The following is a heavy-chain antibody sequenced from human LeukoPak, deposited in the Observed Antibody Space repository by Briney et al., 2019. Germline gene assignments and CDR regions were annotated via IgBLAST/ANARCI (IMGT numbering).Heavy chain of an antibody. CDR1: GGSVSSGSYY. Sequence: PSETLSLTCTVSGGSVSSGSYYWSWIRQPPGKGLEWVGYIYYSGSTNYNPSLKSRVTISVDTSKNQFSLKVTSVTAADTAVYYCARGYSGSCLDPWGQGTLVTVSS. CDR3: ARGYSGSCLDP. J-gene: IGHJ5*02. D-gene: IGHD1-26*01. CDR2: IYYSGST. V-gene: IGHV4-61*01.